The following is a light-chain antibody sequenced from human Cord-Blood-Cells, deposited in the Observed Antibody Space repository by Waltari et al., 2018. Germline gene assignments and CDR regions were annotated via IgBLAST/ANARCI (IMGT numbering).Light chain of an antibody. CDR1: QGISSY. CDR2: AAS. Sequence: AIRMTQSPSSFSAATGDRVTITCRASQGISSYLAWYQQKPGKAPKLLIYAASTLQSGVPSRFSGSGSGTDFTLTISCLQSEDFATYYCQQYYNGPLTFGGGTKVEIK. J-gene: IGKJ4*01. V-gene: IGKV1-8*01. CDR3: QQYYNGPLT.